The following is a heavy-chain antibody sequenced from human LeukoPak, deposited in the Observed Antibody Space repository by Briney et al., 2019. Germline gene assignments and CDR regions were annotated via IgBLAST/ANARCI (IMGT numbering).Heavy chain of an antibody. CDR2: ISTSSRTI. V-gene: IGHV3-48*01. J-gene: IGHJ4*02. CDR3: ARDGYDFWSDYPTTLDC. Sequence: PGGSLRLSCAASGFNFSTYSMNWVRQAPGKGLEWVSYISTSSRTIYYAGSVKGRSTISRDNAKNSLYLQLNSLRAEDTAVYYCARDGYDFWSDYPTTLDCWGQGTLVTVSS. D-gene: IGHD3-3*01. CDR1: GFNFSTYS.